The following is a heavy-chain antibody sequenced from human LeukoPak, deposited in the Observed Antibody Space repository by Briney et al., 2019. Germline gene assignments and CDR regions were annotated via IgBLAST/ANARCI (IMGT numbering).Heavy chain of an antibody. V-gene: IGHV1-18*01. D-gene: IGHD5-18*01. CDR1: GYTFTSYG. Sequence: ASVKVSCKASGYTFTSYGISWVRQAPGQGPEWMGWISTYNGNTNYAQKLQGRVTMTTDTSTSIAYMELRSLRSDDTAVYYCAESDTAMGLTDYWGQGTLVTVSS. CDR3: AESDTAMGLTDY. J-gene: IGHJ4*02. CDR2: ISTYNGNT.